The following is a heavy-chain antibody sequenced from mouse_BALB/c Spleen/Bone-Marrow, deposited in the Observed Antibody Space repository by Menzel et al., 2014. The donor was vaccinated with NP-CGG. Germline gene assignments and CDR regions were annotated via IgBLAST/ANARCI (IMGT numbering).Heavy chain of an antibody. CDR1: GFTFTDYY. V-gene: IGHV7-3*02. D-gene: IGHD1-1*01. CDR2: IRNKANGYTT. CDR3: ARDSRSTVSHFDY. Sequence: EVKLMESGGGLVQPGGSLRLSCATSGFTFTDYYMNWVRQPPGKALEWLGFIRNKANGYTTEYGASVKGRFTISRDNSQSILYLQMNTLRAEDSATYYCARDSRSTVSHFDYWGQGTTLTVSS. J-gene: IGHJ2*01.